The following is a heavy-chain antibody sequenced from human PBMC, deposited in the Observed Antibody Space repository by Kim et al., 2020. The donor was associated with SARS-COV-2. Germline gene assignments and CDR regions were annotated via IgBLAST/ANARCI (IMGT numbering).Heavy chain of an antibody. Sequence: TYYPGSVKGRFTISRENAKNSLYLQMNSLRAGDTAVYYCARGRGVNWFDPWGQGTLVTVSS. V-gene: IGHV3-13*01. CDR3: ARGRGVNWFDP. J-gene: IGHJ5*02. CDR2: T. D-gene: IGHD3-16*01.